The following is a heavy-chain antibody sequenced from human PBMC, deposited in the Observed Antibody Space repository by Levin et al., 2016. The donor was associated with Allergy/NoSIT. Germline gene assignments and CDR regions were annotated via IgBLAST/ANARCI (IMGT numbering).Heavy chain of an antibody. CDR3: ARDQGSGWYYNVGRNYYYGMDV. Sequence: WIRQPPGKGLEWIGEINHSGSTNYNPSLKSRVTISVDTSKNQFSLKLSSVTAADTAVYYCARDQGSGWYYNVGRNYYYGMDVWGQGTTVTVSS. V-gene: IGHV4-34*01. CDR2: INHSGST. D-gene: IGHD6-19*01. J-gene: IGHJ6*02.